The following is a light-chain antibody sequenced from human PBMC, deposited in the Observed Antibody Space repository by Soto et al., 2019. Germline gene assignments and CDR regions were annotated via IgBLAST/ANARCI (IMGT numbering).Light chain of an antibody. J-gene: IGLJ1*01. CDR2: DVS. V-gene: IGLV2-14*01. Sequence: QSVLTQPASVSGSPGQSITISCTGTSSDVGAYNYVSWYQQHPGKVPKLLIYDVSNRPSGVSDRFSGSKSGNTASLTISGLQAEDEADYYCNSYAGSSAPYVFGTGTKSPS. CDR1: SSDVGAYNY. CDR3: NSYAGSSAPYV.